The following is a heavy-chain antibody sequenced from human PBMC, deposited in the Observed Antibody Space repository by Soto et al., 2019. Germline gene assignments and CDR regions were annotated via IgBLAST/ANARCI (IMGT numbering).Heavy chain of an antibody. Sequence: ASVKVSCKASGYTFTSYGISWVRQAPGQGLEWMGWISAYNGNTNYAQKLQGRVTMTTDTSTSTAYMELRSLRSDDTDVYYCARELYYYDSSGHTGDAFDIWGQGTMVTVSS. J-gene: IGHJ3*02. D-gene: IGHD3-22*01. CDR1: GYTFTSYG. V-gene: IGHV1-18*04. CDR2: ISAYNGNT. CDR3: ARELYYYDSSGHTGDAFDI.